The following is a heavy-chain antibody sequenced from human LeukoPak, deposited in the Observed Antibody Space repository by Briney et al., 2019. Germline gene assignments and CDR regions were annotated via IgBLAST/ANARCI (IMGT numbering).Heavy chain of an antibody. CDR1: GGSISSYY. J-gene: IGHJ3*02. CDR3: ARFPPGVRTIVVVTANDAFDI. CDR2: IYYSGST. Sequence: SETLSLTCTVSGGSISSYYWSWVRQPPGKGLEWIGYIYYSGSTNYNPSLKSRVTISVDTSKNQFSLKLSSVTAADTAVYYCARFPPGVRTIVVVTANDAFDIWGQGTMVTVSS. D-gene: IGHD2-21*02. V-gene: IGHV4-59*12.